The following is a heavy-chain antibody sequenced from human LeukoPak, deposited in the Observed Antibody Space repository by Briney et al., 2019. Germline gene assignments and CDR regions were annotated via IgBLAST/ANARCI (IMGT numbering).Heavy chain of an antibody. J-gene: IGHJ4*02. CDR3: ARHRGFYGETKNGASAGFDY. Sequence: SETLSLTCTVSGGSISSSSYYWGWLRQPPGKGLEWIVSIYYSGSTYYNPSLKSRVTISVDTSKNQFSLKLSSVTAADTAVYYCARHRGFYGETKNGASAGFDYWGQGTLVTVSS. D-gene: IGHD3-10*01. CDR1: GGSISSSSYY. V-gene: IGHV4-39*01. CDR2: IYYSGST.